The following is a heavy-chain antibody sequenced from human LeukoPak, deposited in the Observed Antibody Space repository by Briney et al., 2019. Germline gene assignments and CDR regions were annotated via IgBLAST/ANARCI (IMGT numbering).Heavy chain of an antibody. V-gene: IGHV3-21*01. CDR1: GFTFSSYS. CDR2: ISSSSSYI. CDR3: ARDLEYCSGGSCYDWFDP. Sequence: GGSLRLSCAASGFTFSSYSMNWVRQAPGKGPEWVSSISSSSSYIYYADSVKGRFTISRDNAKNSLYLQMNSLRAEDTAVYSCARDLEYCSGGSCYDWFDPWGQGTLVTVSS. J-gene: IGHJ5*02. D-gene: IGHD2-15*01.